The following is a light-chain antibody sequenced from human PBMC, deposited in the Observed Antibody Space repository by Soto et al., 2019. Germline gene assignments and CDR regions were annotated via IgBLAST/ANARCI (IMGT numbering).Light chain of an antibody. CDR3: CSFTSDTALV. V-gene: IGLV2-14*03. J-gene: IGLJ2*01. CDR1: SSDIGSYNS. CDR2: DVS. Sequence: QSALTQPASVSGSPGQSITTSCSGSSSDIGSYNSVSWYQHHPGKAPRLMIYDVSHRPSGTSDRFSGSKSGNTASLTISGLQSDDEAYYYCCSFTSDTALVFGGGTKLTVL.